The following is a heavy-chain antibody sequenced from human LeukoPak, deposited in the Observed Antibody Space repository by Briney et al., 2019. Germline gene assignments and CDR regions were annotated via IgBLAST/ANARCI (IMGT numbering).Heavy chain of an antibody. Sequence: GGSLRLSCAASGFTFSDYAMSWVRQAPGKVLEGVAVISYDGSNKYYADSVKGRFTISRDNSKNTLYLQMNSLRAEDTAVYYCARGGGGYSYGYSLDYWGQGTLVTVSS. V-gene: IGHV3-30*04. CDR1: GFTFSDYA. J-gene: IGHJ4*02. D-gene: IGHD5-18*01. CDR3: ARGGGGYSYGYSLDY. CDR2: ISYDGSNK.